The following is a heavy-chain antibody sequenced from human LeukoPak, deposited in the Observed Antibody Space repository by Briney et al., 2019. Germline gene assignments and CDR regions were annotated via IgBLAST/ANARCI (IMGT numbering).Heavy chain of an antibody. CDR2: IIPIFGTA. CDR3: ARMYDILTGEFDY. CDR1: GGTFSSYA. V-gene: IGHV1-69*05. D-gene: IGHD3-9*01. Sequence: ASVKVSCKASGGTFSSYAISWVRQAPGQGLEWMGGIIPIFGTANYAQKLQGRVTMTTDTSTSTAYMELRSLRSDDTAVYYCARMYDILTGEFDYWGQGTLVTVSS. J-gene: IGHJ4*02.